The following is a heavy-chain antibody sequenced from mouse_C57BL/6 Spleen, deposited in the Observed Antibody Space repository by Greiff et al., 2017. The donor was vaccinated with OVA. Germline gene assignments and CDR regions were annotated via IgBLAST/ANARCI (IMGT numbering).Heavy chain of an antibody. Sequence: VKLQQPGAELVRPGSSVKLSCKASGYTFTSYWMHWVKQRPIQGLEWIGNIDPSDSETHYNQKFKDKATLTVDKSSSTAYMQLSSLTSEDSAVYYCARGAYYSNRYYFDYWGQGTTLTVSS. CDR1: GYTFTSYW. D-gene: IGHD2-5*01. CDR2: IDPSDSET. V-gene: IGHV1-52*01. J-gene: IGHJ2*01. CDR3: ARGAYYSNRYYFDY.